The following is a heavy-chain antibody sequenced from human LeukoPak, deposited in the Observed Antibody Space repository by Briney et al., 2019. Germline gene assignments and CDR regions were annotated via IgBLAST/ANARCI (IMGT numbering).Heavy chain of an antibody. CDR3: TKTEVPGGYYYGMDV. V-gene: IGHV3-30*18. CDR1: GFTFSDYG. CDR2: ISYVGTNK. D-gene: IGHD2-2*01. J-gene: IGHJ6*02. Sequence: PGGSLRLSCAASGFTFSDYGMHWVRQAPGKGLEWVAVISYVGTNKYYRDSVKGRFTISRGNSKNTLYLQMNSLRPEDTAVYYCTKTEVPGGYYYGMDVWGQGTTVTVSS.